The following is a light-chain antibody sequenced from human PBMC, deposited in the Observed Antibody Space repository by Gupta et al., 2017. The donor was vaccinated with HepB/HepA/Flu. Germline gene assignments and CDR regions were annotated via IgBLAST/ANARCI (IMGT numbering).Light chain of an antibody. J-gene: IGKJ1*01. V-gene: IGKV3-15*01. CDR1: QTVGNS. CDR3: QQYHNWPPGT. CDR2: GAS. Sequence: EIVVTQSPATQSVSPGESATLSCRASQTVGNSLAWYQQKPGQPPRLLIYGASFRDTGVPARFSGSGSGTEFTLTISSRQSEDIAVYYCQQYHNWPPGTFGQGTKVVIK.